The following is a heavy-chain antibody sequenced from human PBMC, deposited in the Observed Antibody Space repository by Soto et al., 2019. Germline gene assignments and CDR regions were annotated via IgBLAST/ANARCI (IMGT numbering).Heavy chain of an antibody. D-gene: IGHD2-21*02. CDR1: GYTFTSYD. CDR3: ARLAYCGGDCPEPFDY. Sequence: QVQLVQSGAEVKKPGASVKVSCKASGYTFTSYDINWVRQATGQGIEWMGWMNPNSGNTDYAQKFQGRVTMTRNTSIGTAYMELGSLRSEDTAVYYCARLAYCGGDCPEPFDYWGQGTLVTVSS. CDR2: MNPNSGNT. V-gene: IGHV1-8*01. J-gene: IGHJ4*02.